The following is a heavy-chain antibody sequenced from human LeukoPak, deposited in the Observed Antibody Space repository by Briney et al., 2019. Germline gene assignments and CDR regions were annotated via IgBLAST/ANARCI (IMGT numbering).Heavy chain of an antibody. CDR1: GFTFSSYA. CDR3: AKGQYQLLFVSLRGYYFDY. J-gene: IGHJ4*02. Sequence: PGGSLRLSCAASGFTFSSYAISWGRQAPGKGLEWVSAISGSGGSTYYADSVKGRFTISRDNSKNTLYLQMNSLRAEDTAVYYCAKGQYQLLFVSLRGYYFDYWGQGTLVTVSS. D-gene: IGHD2-2*01. CDR2: ISGSGGST. V-gene: IGHV3-23*01.